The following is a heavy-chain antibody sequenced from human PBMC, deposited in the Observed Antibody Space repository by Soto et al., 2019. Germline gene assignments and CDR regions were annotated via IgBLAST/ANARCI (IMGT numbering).Heavy chain of an antibody. D-gene: IGHD6-13*01. V-gene: IGHV1-69*01. CDR1: GGTFSSYA. J-gene: IGHJ5*02. CDR3: AILNRTNAALSSWYQLTTGVWFDP. Sequence: QVQLLQSGAEVKKPGSSVKVSCKASGGTFSSYAISWVRQAPGQWLEWMGGIIPICGTANYAQKFQGRVTITADESTSTAYMELSSLRSEDTAVYYCAILNRTNAALSSWYQLTTGVWFDPWGQGTLVTVSS. CDR2: IIPICGTA.